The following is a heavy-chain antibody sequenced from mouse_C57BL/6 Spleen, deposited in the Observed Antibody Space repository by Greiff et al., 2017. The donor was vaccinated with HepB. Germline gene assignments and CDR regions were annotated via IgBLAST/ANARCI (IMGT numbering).Heavy chain of an antibody. CDR3: ARSYYPPYYYAMDY. Sequence: DVQLVESGGGLVKPGGSLKLSCAASGFTFSSYAMSWVRQTPEKRLEWVATISDGGSYTYYPDNVKGRFTISRENAKNNLYLQMSHLKSEDTAMYYCARSYYPPYYYAMDYWGQGTSVTVSS. D-gene: IGHD2-10*01. CDR2: ISDGGSYT. V-gene: IGHV5-4*01. CDR1: GFTFSSYA. J-gene: IGHJ4*01.